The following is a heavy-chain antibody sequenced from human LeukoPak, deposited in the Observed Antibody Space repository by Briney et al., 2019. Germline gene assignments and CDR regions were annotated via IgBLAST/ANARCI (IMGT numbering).Heavy chain of an antibody. V-gene: IGHV3-23*01. CDR2: TSSSDPGT. CDR3: ARGRRGYSEEY. J-gene: IGHJ4*02. Sequence: GGSLRLSCAASGFPLSSYAMSWVRQGPGKGLEWVAATSSSDPGTYHADSVRGRFTISRDNSKNTLYLQMSSLRVEDTAVYYCARGRRGYSEEYWGQGTLVTVSS. D-gene: IGHD5-18*01. CDR1: GFPLSSYA.